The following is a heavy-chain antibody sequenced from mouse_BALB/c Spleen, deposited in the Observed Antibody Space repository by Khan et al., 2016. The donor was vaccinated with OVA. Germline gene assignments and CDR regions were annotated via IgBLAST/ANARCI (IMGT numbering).Heavy chain of an antibody. Sequence: EVQLQESGPGLVKPSQSLSLTCTVTGYSITSDYAWNWIRQFPGNELEWMGFISYSGNTYYTPSLKRRISITRDTSENQFFLQLNSVTTEDTATYYCARNSGGDFDYWGQGTTLTVSS. D-gene: IGHD4-1*01. CDR2: ISYSGNT. CDR1: GYSITSDYA. CDR3: ARNSGGDFDY. V-gene: IGHV3-2*02. J-gene: IGHJ2*01.